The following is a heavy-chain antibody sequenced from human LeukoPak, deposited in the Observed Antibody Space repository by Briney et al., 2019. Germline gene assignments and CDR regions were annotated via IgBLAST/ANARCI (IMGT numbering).Heavy chain of an antibody. CDR3: SKWGDYDVLTGYYDSDF. Sequence: GASLRLSCAASGFTFSNYAMSWVRQAPEKGLEWVSAIVGSGGSTYYADSVKGRFTISRDNSKNTLFLQMNSLRVEDTALYYCSKWGDYDVLTGYYDSDFWGQGTLVTVSS. J-gene: IGHJ4*02. V-gene: IGHV3-23*01. CDR1: GFTFSNYA. CDR2: IVGSGGST. D-gene: IGHD3-9*01.